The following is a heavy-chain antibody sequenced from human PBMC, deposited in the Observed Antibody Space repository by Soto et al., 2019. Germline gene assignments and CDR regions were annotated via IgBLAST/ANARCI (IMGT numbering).Heavy chain of an antibody. CDR1: GFTVTHAY. J-gene: IGHJ5*01. D-gene: IGHD1-1*01. CDR2: IANKADGGTS. CDR3: ASSKSTAGAFDF. Sequence: EVQLVESGGDFVKPGGSLRLSCAASGFTVTHAYMMWVRHAPRKGLEWVGRIANKADGGTSQYAAPVKGRFTISGDESENTPYLQMNSLKIEDTAVYYCASSKSTAGAFDFWGRGTLVTVSS. V-gene: IGHV3-15*07.